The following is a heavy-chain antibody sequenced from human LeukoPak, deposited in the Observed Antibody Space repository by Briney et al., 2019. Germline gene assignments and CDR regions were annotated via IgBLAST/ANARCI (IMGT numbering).Heavy chain of an antibody. CDR1: GFTFSSYA. D-gene: IGHD2-2*01. CDR3: ARDHCSSTSCYFDY. V-gene: IGHV3-30-3*01. Sequence: PGGSLRLSCAASGFTFSSYAMHWVRQAPGKGLEWVAVISYDGSNKYYADSVKGRFTISRDNSKNTLYLQINSLRAEDTAVYYCARDHCSSTSCYFDYWGQGTLVTVSS. CDR2: ISYDGSNK. J-gene: IGHJ4*02.